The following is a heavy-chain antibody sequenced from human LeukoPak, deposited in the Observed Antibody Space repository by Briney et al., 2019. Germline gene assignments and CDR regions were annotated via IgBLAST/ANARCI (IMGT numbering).Heavy chain of an antibody. V-gene: IGHV4-38-2*01. CDR3: ACLPYCSSTSCYFDWFDP. Sequence: SETLSLTCAVSGYSLSSGYYWGWIRQPPRKGLEWIGSIYHSGSTYYNPSLKSRVTISVDTSKNQFSLKLSPVTAADTAVYYCACLPYCSSTSCYFDWFDPWGQGTLVTVSS. CDR2: IYHSGST. CDR1: GYSLSSGYY. J-gene: IGHJ5*02. D-gene: IGHD2-2*01.